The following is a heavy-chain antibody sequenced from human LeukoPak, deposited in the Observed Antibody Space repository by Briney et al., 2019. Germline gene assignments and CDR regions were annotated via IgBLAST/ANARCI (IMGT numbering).Heavy chain of an antibody. Sequence: PGGSLRLSCVASGFTFSSYAMSWVRQAPGKGLEWVSAISGSGGSTYYADSVKGRFTISRDNSKNTLYLQMNSLRAEDTAVYYCAKVPYCSSTSCPAEYFQHWGQGTLVTVSS. V-gene: IGHV3-23*01. CDR1: GFTFSSYA. J-gene: IGHJ1*01. D-gene: IGHD2-2*01. CDR3: AKVPYCSSTSCPAEYFQH. CDR2: ISGSGGST.